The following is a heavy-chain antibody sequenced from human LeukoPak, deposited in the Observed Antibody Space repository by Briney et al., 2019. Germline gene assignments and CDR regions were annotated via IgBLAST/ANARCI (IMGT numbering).Heavy chain of an antibody. D-gene: IGHD6-13*01. V-gene: IGHV5-51*01. CDR3: ARLNESSWYMDGYGMDV. CDR1: GYSFTSYW. CDR2: IYPGDSDT. J-gene: IGHJ6*02. Sequence: GESLKISCKGSGYSFTSYWIGWVRQMPGKGLEWMGIIYPGDSDTRYSPSFQGQVTISADKSISTAYLQWSSLKASDTAMYYCARLNESSWYMDGYGMDVWGQGTTVTVSS.